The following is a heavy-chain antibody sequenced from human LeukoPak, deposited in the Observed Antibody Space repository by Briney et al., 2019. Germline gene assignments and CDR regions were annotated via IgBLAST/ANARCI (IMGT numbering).Heavy chain of an antibody. D-gene: IGHD6-13*01. Sequence: PSQTLSLTCTVSGGSISSGSYYWSWIRQPAGKGLEWIGRIYTSGSTNYNPSLKSRVPISVDTSKNQFSLKLSSVTAADTAVYYCASSDSSSSFDYWGQGTLVTVSS. CDR2: IYTSGST. V-gene: IGHV4-61*02. J-gene: IGHJ4*02. CDR1: GGSISSGSYY. CDR3: ASSDSSSSFDY.